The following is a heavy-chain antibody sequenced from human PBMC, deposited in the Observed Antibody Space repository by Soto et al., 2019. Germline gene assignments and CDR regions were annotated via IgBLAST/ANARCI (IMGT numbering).Heavy chain of an antibody. Sequence: EVQLLESGGGLVQPGGSLRLSCAASGFTFSSYAMSWVRQAPGKGLEWVSAISGSGGSTYYADSVKGRFTISRDNSKNTLYLQMNSLIAEDTAVYYCEREIRSGGRCCRDYWGQGTLVTVSA. D-gene: IGHD2-15*01. J-gene: IGHJ4*02. CDR2: ISGSGGST. CDR3: EREIRSGGRCCRDY. CDR1: GFTFSSYA. V-gene: IGHV3-23*01.